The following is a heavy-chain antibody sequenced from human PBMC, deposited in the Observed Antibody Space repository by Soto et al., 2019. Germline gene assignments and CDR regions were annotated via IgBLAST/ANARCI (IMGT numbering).Heavy chain of an antibody. J-gene: IGHJ4*02. D-gene: IGHD3-22*01. CDR2: IIPIFGTT. CDR1: GGTFRSYG. Sequence: QVQLVQSGAEVKKPGSSVKVSCEASGGTFRSYGITWVRQAPGQGLEWMGGIIPIFGTTNYAQKCQGRVTITADESTNIAYMELSSLRSEDTAVYYCARDYYDSSGYPGYWGQGTLVTVSS. CDR3: ARDYYDSSGYPGY. V-gene: IGHV1-69*01.